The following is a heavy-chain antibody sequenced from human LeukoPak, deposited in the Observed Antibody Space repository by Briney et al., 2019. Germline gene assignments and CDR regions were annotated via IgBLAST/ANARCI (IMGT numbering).Heavy chain of an antibody. J-gene: IGHJ5*02. CDR1: GYTFTKYA. V-gene: IGHV1-3*04. CDR3: ARKVTPYDNWFDP. Sequence: ASVKVSCKASGYTFTKYAMHWVRQAPGQRLEWMGWINTGNGNTKYSEKFQGRVTITRDKSTSTAYMELSSLRSEDTAVYYCARKVTPYDNWFDPWGQGTLVTVSS. CDR2: INTGNGNT. D-gene: IGHD4-23*01.